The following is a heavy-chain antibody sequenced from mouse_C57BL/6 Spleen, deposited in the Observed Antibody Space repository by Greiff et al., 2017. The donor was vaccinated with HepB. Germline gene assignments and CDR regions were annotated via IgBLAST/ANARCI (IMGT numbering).Heavy chain of an antibody. J-gene: IGHJ4*01. D-gene: IGHD2-4*01. V-gene: IGHV1-55*01. CDR3: ARGGDDYDDYAMDY. CDR2: IYPGSGST. CDR1: GYTFTSYW. Sequence: QVHVKQPGAELVKPGASVKMSCKASGYTFTSYWITWVKQRPGQGLEWIGDIYPGSGSTNYNEKFKSKATLTVDTSSSTAYMQLSSLTSEDSAVYYCARGGDDYDDYAMDYWGQGTSVTVSS.